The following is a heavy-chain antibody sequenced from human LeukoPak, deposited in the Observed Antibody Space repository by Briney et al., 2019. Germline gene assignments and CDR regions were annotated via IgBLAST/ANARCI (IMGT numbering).Heavy chain of an antibody. CDR2: IYSNGHI. D-gene: IGHD3-10*01. CDR3: ARRHYGSGNIDS. CDR1: SDSISSSSYL. V-gene: IGHV4-39*01. Sequence: SETLSLTCSVSSDSISSSSYLWVWVRQPPGKGLEWIGDIYSNGHISYNPSLKSRAAISVDTPKNQFSLNLSSVTAADTAVYYCARRHYGSGNIDSWGQGTLATVSS. J-gene: IGHJ4*02.